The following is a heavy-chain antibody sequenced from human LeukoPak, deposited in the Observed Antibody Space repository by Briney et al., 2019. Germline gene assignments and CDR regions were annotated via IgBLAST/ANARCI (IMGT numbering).Heavy chain of an antibody. Sequence: GGSLRLSCAGSGFTFSSYWMNWVRQAPGKGLEWVANIKQDGSEKYYVDSVKGRFTISRDNAKNSLYLQMNSLRDDDTAMYYCARGASGHSSNWNFPYYYYYMDVRGKGTTVTVSS. V-gene: IGHV3-7*01. CDR2: IKQDGSEK. CDR3: ARGASGHSSNWNFPYYYYYMDV. J-gene: IGHJ6*03. D-gene: IGHD1-1*01. CDR1: GFTFSSYW.